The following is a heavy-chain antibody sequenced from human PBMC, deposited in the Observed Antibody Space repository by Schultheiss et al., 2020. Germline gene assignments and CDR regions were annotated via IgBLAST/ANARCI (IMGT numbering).Heavy chain of an antibody. CDR2: IYYSGST. V-gene: IGHV4-61*01. Sequence: SETLSLTCTVSGGSVSSGSYYWSWIRQPPGKGLEWIGYIYYSGSTNYNPSLKSRVTISVDTSKNQFSLKLSSVTAADTAVYYCARASSGCMDVWGQGTTVTVSS. J-gene: IGHJ6*02. CDR3: ARASSGCMDV. D-gene: IGHD6-19*01. CDR1: GGSVSSGSYY.